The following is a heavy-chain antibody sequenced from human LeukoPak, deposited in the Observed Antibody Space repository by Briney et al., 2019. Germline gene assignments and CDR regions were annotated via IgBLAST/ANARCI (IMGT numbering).Heavy chain of an antibody. Sequence: GRSLRLSCAASGFTFSSYAMHWVRQAPGKGLEWVAVISYDGNDKYYADSVKGRFTISRDNSRSTLFLQMNSLRVDDTAVYYCARDPRAYVSSPYWGQGTLVTVSS. CDR3: ARDPRAYVSSPY. CDR2: ISYDGNDK. CDR1: GFTFSSYA. D-gene: IGHD3-22*01. J-gene: IGHJ4*02. V-gene: IGHV3-30-3*01.